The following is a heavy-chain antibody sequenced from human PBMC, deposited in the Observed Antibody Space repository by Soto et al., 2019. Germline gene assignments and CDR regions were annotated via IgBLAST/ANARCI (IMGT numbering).Heavy chain of an antibody. CDR2: IKSKTDGGTT. CDR3: TASTRPGIAARNLFDY. J-gene: IGHJ4*02. V-gene: IGHV3-15*01. Sequence: EVQLVESGGGLVKPGGSLRLSCAASGFTFSNVWMSWVRQAPGKGLEWVGRIKSKTDGGTTDYAAPVKDRFTISIDDSKNTLYLQMNSLKTEDTAGYYCTASTRPGIAARNLFDYWGQGTLVTVSS. D-gene: IGHD6-6*01. CDR1: GFTFSNVW.